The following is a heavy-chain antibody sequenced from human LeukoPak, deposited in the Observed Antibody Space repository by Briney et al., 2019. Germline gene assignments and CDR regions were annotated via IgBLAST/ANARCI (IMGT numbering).Heavy chain of an antibody. J-gene: IGHJ3*02. CDR3: ASSVRGVINDAFDI. V-gene: IGHV1-69*13. CDR1: GGTFSSYA. CDR2: IIPIFGTA. D-gene: IGHD3-10*01. Sequence: ASMKVSCKASGGTFSSYAISWVRQAPGQGLEWLGGIIPIFGTANYAQKFQGRVTITAYESTSTAYMELSSLRSEDTAAYYCASSVRGVINDAFDIWGQGTMVTVSS.